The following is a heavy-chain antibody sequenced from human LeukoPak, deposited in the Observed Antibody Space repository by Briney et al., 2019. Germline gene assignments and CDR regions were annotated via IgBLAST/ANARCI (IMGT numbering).Heavy chain of an antibody. CDR2: IKPNSGGT. V-gene: IGHV1-2*02. CDR1: GYTFTGHS. D-gene: IGHD6-13*01. CDR3: ARASRIAAAGPNYYYYMDV. Sequence: GASVKVSCKASGYTFTGHSMYWVRQAPGQGLEWMGWIKPNSGGTNYAQKFQGRVTMTRDTSISTAYMELSRLRSDDTAVYYCARASRIAAAGPNYYYYMDVWGKGTTVTISS. J-gene: IGHJ6*03.